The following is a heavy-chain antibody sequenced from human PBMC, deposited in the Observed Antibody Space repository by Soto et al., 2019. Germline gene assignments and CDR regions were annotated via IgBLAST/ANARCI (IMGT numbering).Heavy chain of an antibody. D-gene: IGHD5-12*01. Sequence: QLQLQESGSGLVKPSQTLSLTCAVSGGSISSGGYSWSWIRQPPGKGLEWIGYIYHSGSTYYNPSLTGRFTISVDRSKNQFSLKLSSVTAADTAVYYCAAGGGLPRYYWGQGTLVTVSS. V-gene: IGHV4-30-2*01. CDR1: GGSISSGGYS. CDR3: AAGGGLPRYY. CDR2: IYHSGST. J-gene: IGHJ4*02.